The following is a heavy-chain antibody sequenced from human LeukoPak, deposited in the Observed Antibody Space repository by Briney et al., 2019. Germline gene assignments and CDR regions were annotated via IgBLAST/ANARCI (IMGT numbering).Heavy chain of an antibody. V-gene: IGHV3-53*01. CDR3: ARDRVGYSYGTLGFPFDY. CDR2: IYIGGST. J-gene: IGHJ4*02. Sequence: GGSLRLSCAASGFTVSSNYMIWVGQAPGKGLEGVSVIYIGGSTYYADSVKSRFNISRDNSKNTLYLQMDSLRAEDTAVYYCARDRVGYSYGTLGFPFDYWGQGTLVTVSS. CDR1: GFTVSSNY. D-gene: IGHD5-18*01.